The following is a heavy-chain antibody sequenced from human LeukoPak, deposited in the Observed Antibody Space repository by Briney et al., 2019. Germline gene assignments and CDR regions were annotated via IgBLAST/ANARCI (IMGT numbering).Heavy chain of an antibody. CDR2: ISAYNGNI. V-gene: IGHV1-18*04. J-gene: IGHJ5*02. Sequence: GASVKVSCKASGYTFTGYYMHWVRQAPGQGLDWMGWISAYNGNINYAQKLQGRVTMTTDTSTSIAYMELRSLRSDATAVYYCARVGTYYYGSGSSNWFDPWGQGTLVTVSS. D-gene: IGHD3-10*01. CDR3: ARVGTYYYGSGSSNWFDP. CDR1: GYTFTGYY.